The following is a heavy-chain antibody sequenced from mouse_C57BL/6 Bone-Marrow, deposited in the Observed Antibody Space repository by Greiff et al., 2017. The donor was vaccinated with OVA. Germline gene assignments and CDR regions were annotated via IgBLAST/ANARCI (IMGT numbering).Heavy chain of an antibody. V-gene: IGHV1-55*01. CDR3: ARRLHYGNYVAWFAY. CDR1: GYTFTSYW. Sequence: QVQLQQPGAELVKPGASVKMSCKASGYTFTSYWITWVKQRPGQGLEWIGDIYPGSGSTNYNEKFKSKATLTVDTSSSTAYMQLSSLTSEDSAVYYCARRLHYGNYVAWFAYWGQGTLVTVSA. D-gene: IGHD2-1*01. J-gene: IGHJ3*01. CDR2: IYPGSGST.